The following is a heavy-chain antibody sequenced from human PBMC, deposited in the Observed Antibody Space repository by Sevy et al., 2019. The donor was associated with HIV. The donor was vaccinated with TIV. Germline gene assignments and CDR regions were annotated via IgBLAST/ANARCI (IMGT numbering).Heavy chain of an antibody. CDR1: GFTFSKYS. CDR3: AREGCNKPHDY. V-gene: IGHV3-23*01. D-gene: IGHD6-19*01. Sequence: GGSLRLSCAASGFTFSKYSMSWVRQPPGKGLDWVSTLSFGWGEINYADSVKGRFTISRDNSKSSVYLQMNNLRPEDTAVYYCAREGCNKPHDYWGQGTLVTVSS. CDR2: LSFGWGEI. J-gene: IGHJ4*02.